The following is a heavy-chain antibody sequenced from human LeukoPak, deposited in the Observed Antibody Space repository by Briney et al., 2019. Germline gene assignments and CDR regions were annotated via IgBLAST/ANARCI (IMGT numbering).Heavy chain of an antibody. CDR3: ARVSYDSSGYNDY. CDR2: INHSGST. J-gene: IGHJ4*02. D-gene: IGHD3-22*01. Sequence: SETLSLTCAVYGGSFSGYYWSWIRQPPGKGLEWIGEINHSGSTNYNPSLKSRVTISVDKSKNQFSLKLSSVTAADTAVYYCARVSYDSSGYNDYWGQGTLVTVSS. CDR1: GGSFSGYY. V-gene: IGHV4-34*01.